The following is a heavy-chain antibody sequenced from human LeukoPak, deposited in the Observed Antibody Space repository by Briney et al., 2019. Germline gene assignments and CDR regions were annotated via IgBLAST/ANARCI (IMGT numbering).Heavy chain of an antibody. CDR1: GFTFSNYN. J-gene: IGHJ4*02. Sequence: GGSLRLSCAASGFTFSNYNINWVRQAPGKGLEWVSSISSTSSYIYYADSLKGRFTISRDNAKNSLYLQMNSLRAEDTAVYYCARAGIAAAGNLYWGQGTLVTVSS. D-gene: IGHD6-13*01. CDR3: ARAGIAAAGNLY. V-gene: IGHV3-21*01. CDR2: ISSTSSYI.